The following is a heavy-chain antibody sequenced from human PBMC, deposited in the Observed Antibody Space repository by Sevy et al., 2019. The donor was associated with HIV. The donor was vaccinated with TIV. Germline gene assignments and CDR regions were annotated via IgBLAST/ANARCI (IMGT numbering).Heavy chain of an antibody. CDR1: GFTFSANW. CDR3: AHETFGRFES. J-gene: IGHJ4*02. Sequence: GGSLRLSCAASGFTFSANWMNWVRQAPGKGLEWVANIKPDGSDKHYVHSVEGRFTISRDNAKKLLFLQMNSLRVEDTAVYYWAHETFGRFESWGQGTLVTVSS. D-gene: IGHD3-16*01. CDR2: IKPDGSDK. V-gene: IGHV3-7*01.